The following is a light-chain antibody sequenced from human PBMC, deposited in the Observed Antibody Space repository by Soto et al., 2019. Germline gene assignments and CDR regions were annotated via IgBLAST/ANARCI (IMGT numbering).Light chain of an antibody. CDR2: DVS. Sequence: QSALTQPASVSGSPGQSITISCTGTTSDVGGYNYVSWYQQHPGKAPKLMIYDVSNRPSGVSNRFSGSKSGNTASLTISGLQAEDEADYYCYSYTGTSTPVVFGTGTKLTVL. J-gene: IGLJ1*01. CDR1: TSDVGGYNY. V-gene: IGLV2-14*01. CDR3: YSYTGTSTPVV.